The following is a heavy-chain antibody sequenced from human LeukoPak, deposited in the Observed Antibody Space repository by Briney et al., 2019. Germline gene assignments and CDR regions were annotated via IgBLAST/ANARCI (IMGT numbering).Heavy chain of an antibody. J-gene: IGHJ3*02. CDR1: GYTFTGYY. V-gene: IGHV1-2*02. CDR3: ARWAKQLVQRGAFDI. CDR2: INPNSGGT. D-gene: IGHD6-6*01. Sequence: ASVKVSCKASGYTFTGYYMHWVRQAPGQGLEWMGWINPNSGGTNHAQKFQGRVTMTRDTSISTAYMELSRLRSDDTAVYYCARWAKQLVQRGAFDIWGQGTMVTVSS.